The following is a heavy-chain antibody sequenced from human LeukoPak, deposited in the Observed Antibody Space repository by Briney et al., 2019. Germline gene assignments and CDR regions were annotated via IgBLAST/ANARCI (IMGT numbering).Heavy chain of an antibody. Sequence: SETLSLTCAVYGGSFSGYYWSWIRQPPGKGMEWIGEINHSGSTNYNPSLKSRVTISVDTSKNQFSLKLSSVTAADTAVYYCNRARITMVRGVRGYYMDVRGKGTTVTVSS. J-gene: IGHJ6*03. D-gene: IGHD3-10*01. CDR3: NRARITMVRGVRGYYMDV. CDR1: GGSFSGYY. V-gene: IGHV4-34*01. CDR2: INHSGST.